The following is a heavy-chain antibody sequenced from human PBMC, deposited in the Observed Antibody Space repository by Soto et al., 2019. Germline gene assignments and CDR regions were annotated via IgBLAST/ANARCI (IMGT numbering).Heavy chain of an antibody. J-gene: IGHJ6*02. CDR3: LINQRSSNSCYTVVPPSSYYYGLDV. CDR2: ISGDGDST. D-gene: IGHD2-2*02. CDR1: GFTSDNYA. V-gene: IGHV3-43D*04. Sequence: GGSLRLSCAASGFTSDNYAMHWVRQAPGKGLEWVSLISGDGDSTYYADSVKGRFTISRDNSKNSLYLQMNSLRAEDTALYYCLINQRSSNSCYTVVPPSSYYYGLDVWGQGTTVTVSS.